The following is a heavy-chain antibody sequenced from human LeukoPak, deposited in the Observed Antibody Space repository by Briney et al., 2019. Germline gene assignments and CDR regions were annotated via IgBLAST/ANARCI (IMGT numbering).Heavy chain of an antibody. CDR1: GYTFTSYG. J-gene: IGHJ6*03. Sequence: ASVKVSCKASGYTFTSYGISWVRQAPGQGLEWMGGISATNGNTNYAQELQGRVTMTTDTSTSTAYMELRSLRSDDTAVYYCARCHGRGYSYGYLYYYYYMDVWGKGTTVTVSS. CDR2: ISATNGNT. D-gene: IGHD5-18*01. CDR3: ARCHGRGYSYGYLYYYYYMDV. V-gene: IGHV1-18*01.